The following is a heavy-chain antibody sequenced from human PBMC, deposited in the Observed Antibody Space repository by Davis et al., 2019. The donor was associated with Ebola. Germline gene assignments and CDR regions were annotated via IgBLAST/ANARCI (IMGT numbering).Heavy chain of an antibody. CDR2: TSYYTSKWNN. CDR1: GDSVSSVA. CDR3: ARGWLRSGFDS. Sequence: HSQTLSLTCAISGDSVSSVAWNWIRQSPSSPLQCLGRTSYYTSKWNNDYAISVKSRINIKPDTSKNQFVLQLNSVTPEDTALYYCARGWLRSGFDSWGQGTLVTVSS. D-gene: IGHD5-12*01. V-gene: IGHV6-1*01. J-gene: IGHJ4*02.